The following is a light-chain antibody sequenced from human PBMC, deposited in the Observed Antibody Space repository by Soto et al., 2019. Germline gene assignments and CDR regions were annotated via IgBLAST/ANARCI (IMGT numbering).Light chain of an antibody. CDR2: EDT. V-gene: IGLV6-57*04. Sequence: NFILTQPHSMSESPGKTVTISCTRSSGNIATNYVQWYQQRPGSAPRTVIYEDTRRPSGIPDRFSASIDSSSNSASLTISGLKTEDEADYYCQSYPFSQQVFGGGTKLTVL. CDR1: SGNIATNY. CDR3: QSYPFSQQV. J-gene: IGLJ3*02.